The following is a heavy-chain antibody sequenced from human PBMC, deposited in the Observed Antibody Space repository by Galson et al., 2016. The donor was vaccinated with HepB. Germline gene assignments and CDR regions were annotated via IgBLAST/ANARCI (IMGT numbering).Heavy chain of an antibody. CDR3: AREDNGLGRLDY. CDR2: VFYSGPT. V-gene: IGHV4/OR15-8*01. J-gene: IGHJ4*02. Sequence: ETLSLTCSVSGDSIRGNHWWTWVRQAPGKGLEWIGQVFYSGPTNYSPSLKSRVTISVDTSKNQFALNLKSVTAADTAVYFCAREDNGLGRLDYWGQGNLVTVYS. CDR1: GDSIRGNHW. D-gene: IGHD3-10*01.